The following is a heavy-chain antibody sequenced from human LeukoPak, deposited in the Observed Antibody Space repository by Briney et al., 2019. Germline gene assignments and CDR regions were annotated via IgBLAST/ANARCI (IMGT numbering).Heavy chain of an antibody. V-gene: IGHV4-39*01. Sequence: SETLSLTCTVSGGSVSSTTYYWSWIRQPPGKGLEWIASINYSGSTYYNPSLKSRVTISVDTSENQFSLKLSSVTAADTAVYYCARDAWLQSSRAFDLWGQGTMVTVSS. J-gene: IGHJ3*01. D-gene: IGHD5-24*01. CDR2: INYSGST. CDR3: ARDAWLQSSRAFDL. CDR1: GGSVSSTTYY.